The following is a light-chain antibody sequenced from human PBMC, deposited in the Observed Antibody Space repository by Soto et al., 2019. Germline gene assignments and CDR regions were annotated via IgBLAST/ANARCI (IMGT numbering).Light chain of an antibody. CDR1: QAISSA. CDR3: QQFNNWPVT. CDR2: DAS. V-gene: IGKV1D-13*01. Sequence: ANQLTQFPSSLSASVGDRVTITCRASQAISSALAWYQRKPGKPPKLLIYDASTLQSGVPSRFSGTASGTDFTLTINSLQPEDFATYYCQQFNNWPVTFGPGIKVDIK. J-gene: IGKJ3*01.